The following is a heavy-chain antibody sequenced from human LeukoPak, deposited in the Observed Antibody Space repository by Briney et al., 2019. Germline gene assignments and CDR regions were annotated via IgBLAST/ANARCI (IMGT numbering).Heavy chain of an antibody. V-gene: IGHV3-23*01. CDR2: ISSSGGST. Sequence: GGSLRLSCAASGFTFSSSAMSWVRQAPGKGLEWVSSISSSGGSTYYADSVKGRFTISGDNSKNTLYLQMYTLRAEDTAVYYCAKGGYSSGWRNYFDYWGQGTLVTVSS. D-gene: IGHD6-19*01. CDR3: AKGGYSSGWRNYFDY. J-gene: IGHJ4*02. CDR1: GFTFSSSA.